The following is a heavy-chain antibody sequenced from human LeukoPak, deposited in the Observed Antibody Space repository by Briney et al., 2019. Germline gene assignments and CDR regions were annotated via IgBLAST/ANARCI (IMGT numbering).Heavy chain of an antibody. CDR2: IKQDGSEK. D-gene: IGHD4-11*01. J-gene: IGHJ6*02. V-gene: IGHV3-7*01. Sequence: GGSLRLSCAASGFTFSSYWMSWVRQAPGKGLEWVANIKQDGSEKYYVDSVKGRLTISRDNAKNSLYLQMNSLRAEDTAVYYCARDHYSNYYYYGMDVWGQGTTVTVSS. CDR1: GFTFSSYW. CDR3: ARDHYSNYYYYGMDV.